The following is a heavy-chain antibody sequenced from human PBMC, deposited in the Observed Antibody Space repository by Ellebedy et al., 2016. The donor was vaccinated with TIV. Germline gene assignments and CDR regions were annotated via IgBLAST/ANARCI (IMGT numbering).Heavy chain of an antibody. J-gene: IGHJ4*02. V-gene: IGHV3-7*01. CDR2: IKEDGSEK. D-gene: IGHD6-19*01. Sequence: GESLKISCTASGFTFSDYSMSWIRQLPGKGLEWVANIKEDGSEKMYVGDSVKGRFTISRDNAKNSLYLQMNSLRAEDTAMYYCARDQGWAVAGTTRFDYWGQGTLVTVSS. CDR3: ARDQGWAVAGTTRFDY. CDR1: GFTFSDYS.